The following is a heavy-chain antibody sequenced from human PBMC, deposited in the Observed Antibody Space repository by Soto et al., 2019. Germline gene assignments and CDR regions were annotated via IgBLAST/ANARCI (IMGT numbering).Heavy chain of an antibody. CDR1: GFTFSRHG. V-gene: IGHV3-33*01. CDR3: ARDDDYPDNGFDY. J-gene: IGHJ4*02. D-gene: IGHD4-17*01. CDR2: ILNDASGH. Sequence: QVQLVESGGGVVQPGTSLRLSCAASGFTFSRHGMHWVRQTPGKGREWLAVILNDASGHWYADSVKGRFTISRDTFENTLYLQMNGLRLEDTAMYYCARDDDYPDNGFDYWGQGTLVTVSS.